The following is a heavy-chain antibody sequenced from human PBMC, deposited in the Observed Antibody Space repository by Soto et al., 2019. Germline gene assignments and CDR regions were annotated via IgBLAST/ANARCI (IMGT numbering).Heavy chain of an antibody. CDR1: GFTFSSYA. CDR3: ARAKGYYGMDV. J-gene: IGHJ6*02. CDR2: ISYDGSNK. Sequence: PGGSLRLSCAASGFTFSSYAMHWVRQAPGKGLEWVAVISYDGSNKYYADSVKGRFTISTDNAKNTLYLQMNSLRAEDTAVYYCARAKGYYGMDVWGQGTTVTVSS. V-gene: IGHV3-30-3*01.